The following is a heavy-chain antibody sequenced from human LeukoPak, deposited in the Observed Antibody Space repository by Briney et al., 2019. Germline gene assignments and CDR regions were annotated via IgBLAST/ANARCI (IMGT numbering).Heavy chain of an antibody. CDR2: VDYRGIT. V-gene: IGHV4-39*01. CDR3: AKYASGTMRDY. D-gene: IGHD3-10*01. J-gene: IGHJ4*02. Sequence: SQTLSLTCTVSGASISTVGYYWGWIRQAPEKGLEWIGKVDYRGITQYDPSLKSRVIMSLDTSKNQFSLILSSVTAADTAMYYCAKYASGTMRDYWGQGTLVTVSP. CDR1: GASISTVGYY.